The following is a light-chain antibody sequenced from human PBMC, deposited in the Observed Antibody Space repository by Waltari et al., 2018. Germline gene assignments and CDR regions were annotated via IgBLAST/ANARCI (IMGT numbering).Light chain of an antibody. CDR2: AAS. V-gene: IGKV1-12*01. Sequence: DIQMTQSPSSVSTSVGDSVIITCRASQAISNWLAWYQQKPGKAPKLLIYAASVLQTGVPSRFTGSGSGTDFTLTISNLQPEDFATYFCQQGNSFPPTFGQGTKVEVK. CDR1: QAISNW. CDR3: QQGNSFPPT. J-gene: IGKJ1*01.